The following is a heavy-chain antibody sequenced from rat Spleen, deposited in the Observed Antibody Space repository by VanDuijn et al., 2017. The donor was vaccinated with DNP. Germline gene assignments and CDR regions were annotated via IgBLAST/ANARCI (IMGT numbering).Heavy chain of an antibody. CDR3: ARDDYSGDGFTH. CDR1: GFTFSDYN. J-gene: IGHJ3*01. V-gene: IGHV5-58*01. Sequence: EVQLVESGGDLVQPEGSLKLSCVASGFTFSDYNMAWIRQAPGKGLEWVASINTDGGSIYCLDSVKDRFTISRNNAENTVYLQMNSLTSEDTATYFCARDDYSGDGFTHWGQGTLVTVSS. D-gene: IGHD1-1*01. CDR2: INTDGGSI.